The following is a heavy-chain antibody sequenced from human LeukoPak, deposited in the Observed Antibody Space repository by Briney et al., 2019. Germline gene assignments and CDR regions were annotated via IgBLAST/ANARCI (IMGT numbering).Heavy chain of an antibody. V-gene: IGHV3-74*01. CDR3: AREMFVDAFDI. CDR1: GFTFSSYW. Sequence: GGSLRLSCAASGFTFSSYWMHWVRQAPGKGLVWVSRINSDGSSTSYADSVKGRFTISRDNAKNTLYLQMNSLRAEDTAVYYCAREMFVDAFDIWGQGTMVTVSS. D-gene: IGHD3-10*02. CDR2: INSDGSST. J-gene: IGHJ3*02.